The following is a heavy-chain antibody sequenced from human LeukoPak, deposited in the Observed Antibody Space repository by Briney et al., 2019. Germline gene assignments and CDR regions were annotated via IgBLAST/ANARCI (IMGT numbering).Heavy chain of an antibody. CDR3: ARERFEQLPAFDY. CDR2: IYYSGST. Sequence: SETLSLTCTVSGGSISSSSYYWGWIRQPPGKGLEWIGSIYYSGSTNYNPSLKSRATISVDTSKNQFSLKLSSVTAADTAVYYCARERFEQLPAFDYWGQGTLVTVSS. D-gene: IGHD6-6*01. V-gene: IGHV4-39*07. J-gene: IGHJ4*02. CDR1: GGSISSSSYY.